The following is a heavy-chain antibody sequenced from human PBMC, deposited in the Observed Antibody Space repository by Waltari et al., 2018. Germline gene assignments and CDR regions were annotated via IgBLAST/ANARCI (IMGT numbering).Heavy chain of an antibody. CDR1: GDSVTSGSYY. D-gene: IGHD3-10*01. Sequence: QLQLQESGPGLVKPSETLSITCSVSGDSVTSGSYYGGWIRQPPRKGLEGIGIMYYRGSSYSNPSLKSRVTISVDTSKNQFSLKLSSVAAADTAVYYCARAFGSGSYAWFDSWGQGTLVTVSS. CDR2: MYYRGSS. V-gene: IGHV4-39*01. J-gene: IGHJ5*01. CDR3: ARAFGSGSYAWFDS.